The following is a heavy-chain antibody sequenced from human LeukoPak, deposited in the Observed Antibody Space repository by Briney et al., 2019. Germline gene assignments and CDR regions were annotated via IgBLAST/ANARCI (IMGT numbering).Heavy chain of an antibody. J-gene: IGHJ4*02. CDR3: AISISSGFFDY. CDR1: RSNFTTYW. V-gene: IGHV5-51*01. D-gene: IGHD3-22*01. CDR2: IYPGDSDT. Sequence: LGGSLQISCKGSRSNFTTYWIGWVRQMPGKGLEWMGIIYPGDSDTRYSPSFQGQVTISADKTISTVYLQWSSLKDSDTAMYYCAISISSGFFDYWGQGTLVTVSS.